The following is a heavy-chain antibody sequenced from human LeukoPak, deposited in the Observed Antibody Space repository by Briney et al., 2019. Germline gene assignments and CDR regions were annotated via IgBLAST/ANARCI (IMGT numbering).Heavy chain of an antibody. D-gene: IGHD3-22*01. CDR1: GYTFTDYY. J-gene: IGHJ5*02. CDR3: ARDQGNGYYINWFDP. Sequence: GASVKVSCKASGYTFTDYYMHWVRQAPGQGPEWMGWINPKNGGSRLAQKFQGRVTMTTDTSINTAYMELSELTSDDTAVYYCARDQGNGYYINWFDPWGQGTLVTVPS. V-gene: IGHV1-2*02. CDR2: INPKNGGS.